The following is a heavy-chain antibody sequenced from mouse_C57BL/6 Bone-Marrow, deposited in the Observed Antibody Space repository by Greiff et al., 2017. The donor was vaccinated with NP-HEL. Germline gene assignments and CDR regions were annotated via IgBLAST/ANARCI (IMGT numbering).Heavy chain of an antibody. CDR1: GYSITSGYY. J-gene: IGHJ2*01. CDR3: ALTNWDYFDY. V-gene: IGHV3-6*01. CDR2: ISYDGSN. D-gene: IGHD4-1*01. Sequence: ESGPGLVKPSQSLSLTCSVTGYSITSGYYWNWIRQFPGNKLEWMGYISYDGSNNYNPSLKNRISITRDTSKNQFFLKLNSVTTEDTATYYCALTNWDYFDYWGQGTTLTVSS.